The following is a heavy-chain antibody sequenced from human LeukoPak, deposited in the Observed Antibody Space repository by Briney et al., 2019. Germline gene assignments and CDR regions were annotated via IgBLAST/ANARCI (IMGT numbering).Heavy chain of an antibody. Sequence: ASVKVSCKASGYTFTSYGISWVRQAPGQGLEWMAWISAYNGNTNYAQKLQGRVTMTTDTSTSTAYMELRSLRSDDTAVYYCARSLTGSGWPFYFDYWGQGTLVTVSS. CDR3: ARSLTGSGWPFYFDY. D-gene: IGHD6-19*01. CDR1: GYTFTSYG. V-gene: IGHV1-18*04. J-gene: IGHJ4*02. CDR2: ISAYNGNT.